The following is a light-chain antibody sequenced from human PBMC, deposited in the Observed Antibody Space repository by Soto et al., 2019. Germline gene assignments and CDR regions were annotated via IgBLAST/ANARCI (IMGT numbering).Light chain of an antibody. J-gene: IGKJ1*01. CDR2: DAS. CDR3: QQRSNWPPWT. V-gene: IGKV3-11*01. Sequence: EIVLTQSPATLSLSPGERATLSCRASQSVSSYLAWYQQQPGQAPRLLIYDASNRATGIPARFSGSGSGTDFTLTISSLEPDDFAFYYCQQRSNWPPWTFGQRTKVEIK. CDR1: QSVSSY.